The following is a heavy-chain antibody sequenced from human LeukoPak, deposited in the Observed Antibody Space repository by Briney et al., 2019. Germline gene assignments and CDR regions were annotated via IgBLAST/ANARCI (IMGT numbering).Heavy chain of an antibody. CDR3: ARATRRGYSGYDTGYYFDY. V-gene: IGHV4-31*03. CDR2: IYYRGST. J-gene: IGHJ4*02. CDR1: GGSISSGGYY. D-gene: IGHD5-12*01. Sequence: SETLSLTCTVSGGSISSGGYYWSWIRQHPGKGLEWIGYIYYRGSTYYNPSLKSRVTISVDTSKNQFSLKLSSVTAADTAVYYCARATRRGYSGYDTGYYFDYWGQGTLVTVSS.